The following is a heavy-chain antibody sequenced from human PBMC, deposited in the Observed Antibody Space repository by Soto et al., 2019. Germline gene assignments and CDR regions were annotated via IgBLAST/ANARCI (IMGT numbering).Heavy chain of an antibody. Sequence: GASVKVSCNASGYTFTSYYMHWVRQAPGQGLEWMGIINPSGGSTSYAQKFQGRVTMTRDTSTSTVYMELSSLRSEDTAVYYCARARGVITMVRGPTRAPFDYWGQGTLVTVSS. J-gene: IGHJ4*02. D-gene: IGHD3-10*01. CDR3: ARARGVITMVRGPTRAPFDY. V-gene: IGHV1-46*01. CDR2: INPSGGST. CDR1: GYTFTSYY.